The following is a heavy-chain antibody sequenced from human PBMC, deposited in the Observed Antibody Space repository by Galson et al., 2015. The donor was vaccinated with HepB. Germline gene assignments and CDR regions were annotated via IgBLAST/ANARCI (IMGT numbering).Heavy chain of an antibody. V-gene: IGHV1-2*02. D-gene: IGHD1-14*01. J-gene: IGHJ4*02. Sequence: SVKVSCKASGYTFTGYYIHWVRQAPGQGLEWMGWIHPNSGDTYYTQNFQARVTMTRDTSISTAYMELSRLTSDDTAVYYCARGLAGAPLDYWGQGTLVTVS. CDR1: GYTFTGYY. CDR3: ARGLAGAPLDY. CDR2: IHPNSGDT.